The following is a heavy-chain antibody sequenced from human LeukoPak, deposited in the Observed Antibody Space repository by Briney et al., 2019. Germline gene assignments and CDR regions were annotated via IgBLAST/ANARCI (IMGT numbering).Heavy chain of an antibody. CDR2: ISSSSSTI. Sequence: GGSLRLSCAASGFTFSSYSMNWVRQAPGKGLEWVSYISSSSSTIYYADSVKGRFTISRDNAKNSLYLQMNSPRAEDTAVYYCARVRAAVGTWGQGTLVTVSS. CDR1: GFTFSSYS. D-gene: IGHD6-13*01. V-gene: IGHV3-48*01. CDR3: ARVRAAVGT. J-gene: IGHJ4*02.